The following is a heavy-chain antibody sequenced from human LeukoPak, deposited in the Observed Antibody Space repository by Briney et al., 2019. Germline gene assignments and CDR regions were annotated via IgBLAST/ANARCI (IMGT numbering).Heavy chain of an antibody. V-gene: IGHV1-69*13. CDR2: IIPIFGTA. CDR1: GGTFSSYA. Sequence: ASVKVSCKASGGTFSSYAISWVRQAPGQGLEWMGGIIPIFGTANYAQKFQGRVTITADESTSTAYMELSSLRSEDTAVYYCATYDFWSGYYPFDYWGQGTLVTVSS. J-gene: IGHJ4*02. D-gene: IGHD3-3*01. CDR3: ATYDFWSGYYPFDY.